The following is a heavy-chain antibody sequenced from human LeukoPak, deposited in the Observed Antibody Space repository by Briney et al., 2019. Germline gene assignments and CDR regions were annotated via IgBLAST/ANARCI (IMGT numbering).Heavy chain of an antibody. CDR2: ISAYNGNT. CDR3: ATVVAATFFDY. CDR1: GYTFTGYY. D-gene: IGHD2-15*01. J-gene: IGHJ4*02. Sequence: ASVKVSCKASGYTFTGYYMHWVRQAPGQGLEWMGWISAYNGNTNYAQKLQGRVTMTTDTSTSTAYMELRSLRSDDTAVYYCATVVAATFFDYWGQGTLVTVSS. V-gene: IGHV1-18*04.